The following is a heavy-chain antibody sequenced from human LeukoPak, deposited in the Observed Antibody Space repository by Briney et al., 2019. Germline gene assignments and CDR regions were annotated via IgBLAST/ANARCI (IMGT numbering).Heavy chain of an antibody. J-gene: IGHJ3*02. V-gene: IGHV3-21*01. CDR3: APYYDFWSGHDAFDI. D-gene: IGHD3-3*01. CDR2: ISSSSSYI. CDR1: GFTFSSYS. Sequence: GGSLRLSCAASGFTFSSYSMTWVRQAPGKGLEWVSSISSSSSYIYYADSVKGRFTISRDNAKNSLYLQMNSLRAEDTAVYYCAPYYDFWSGHDAFDIWGQGTMVTVSS.